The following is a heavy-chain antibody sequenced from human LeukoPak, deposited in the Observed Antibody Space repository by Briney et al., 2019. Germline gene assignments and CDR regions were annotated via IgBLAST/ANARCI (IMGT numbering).Heavy chain of an antibody. Sequence: SETLSLTCTVSGGSISSHYWSWIRQPPGKGLEWIGYIYYSGSTNYNPSLKSRVTISVDTSKNQFSLKLSSVTAADTAVYYCARDNGNYVDYWGQGTLVTVSS. V-gene: IGHV4-59*11. D-gene: IGHD4-17*01. CDR3: ARDNGNYVDY. J-gene: IGHJ4*02. CDR2: IYYSGST. CDR1: GGSISSHY.